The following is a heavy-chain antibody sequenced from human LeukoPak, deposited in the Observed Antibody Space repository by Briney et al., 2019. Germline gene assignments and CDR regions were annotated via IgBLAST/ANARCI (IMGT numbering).Heavy chain of an antibody. CDR2: IYYSGST. J-gene: IGHJ4*02. CDR3: AREKVGGNAVNFDY. Sequence: SETLSLTCTVSGYSISSGYYWGWIRQPPGKGLEWIGSIYYSGSTYYNPSLKSRVTISVDTSKNQFSLKLSSVTAADTAVYYCAREKVGGNAVNFDYWGQGTLVTVSS. V-gene: IGHV4-38-2*02. D-gene: IGHD4-23*01. CDR1: GYSISSGYY.